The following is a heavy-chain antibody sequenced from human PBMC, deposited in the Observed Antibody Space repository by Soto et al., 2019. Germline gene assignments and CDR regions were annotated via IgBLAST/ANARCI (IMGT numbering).Heavy chain of an antibody. CDR3: ARDKKLYSSSWYLGLNYYYGMDV. Sequence: SVKVSCKASGGTFSSYAISWVRQAPGQGLEWMGGIIPIFGTANYAQKFQGRVTITADKSTSTAYMELSSLRSEDTAVYYCARDKKLYSSSWYLGLNYYYGMDVWGQGTTVTVSS. CDR1: GGTFSSYA. D-gene: IGHD6-13*01. J-gene: IGHJ6*02. V-gene: IGHV1-69*06. CDR2: IIPIFGTA.